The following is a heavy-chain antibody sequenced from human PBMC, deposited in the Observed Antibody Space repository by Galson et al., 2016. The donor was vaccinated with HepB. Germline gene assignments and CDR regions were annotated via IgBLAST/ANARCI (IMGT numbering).Heavy chain of an antibody. CDR2: ISYDGTNK. Sequence: SLRLSCAASGFTFSSYGMHWVRQAPGKGLEWVAVISYDGTNKYYADSVKGRFTISRDNPKKTLYLQMNSLRAEDTAVYYCVRGPVIDIVVVVATTPFFDYWGQGTLVTVSS. CDR3: VRGPVIDIVVVVATTPFFDY. V-gene: IGHV3-30*19. CDR1: GFTFSSYG. J-gene: IGHJ4*02. D-gene: IGHD2-15*01.